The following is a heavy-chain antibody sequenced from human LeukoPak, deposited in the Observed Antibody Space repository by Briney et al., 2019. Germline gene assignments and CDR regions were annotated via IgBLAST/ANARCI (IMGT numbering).Heavy chain of an antibody. CDR1: GFTFSSYG. Sequence: GGSLRLSCAASGFTFSSYGMHWVRLPPGKGLEWVAFIPYDGGNKYYADSVKGRFTISRDNSKNSLYLQMNTLRVEDTAVYYCAKAREYYYGSGPNYWGQGTLVTVSS. J-gene: IGHJ4*02. V-gene: IGHV3-30*02. D-gene: IGHD3-10*01. CDR2: IPYDGGNK. CDR3: AKAREYYYGSGPNY.